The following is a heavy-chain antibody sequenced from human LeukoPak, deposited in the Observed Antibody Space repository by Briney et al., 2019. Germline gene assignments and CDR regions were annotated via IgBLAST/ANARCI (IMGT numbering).Heavy chain of an antibody. V-gene: IGHV1-69*13. Sequence: SVKVSCKASGGTFSSYAISWVRQAPGQGLEWMGGIIPIFGTANYAQKFQGRVTITADESTSTAYMQLSSLRSEDTAVYYCARDTLELRDGWFDPWGQGTLVTVSS. J-gene: IGHJ5*02. D-gene: IGHD1-7*01. CDR1: GGTFSSYA. CDR3: ARDTLELRDGWFDP. CDR2: IIPIFGTA.